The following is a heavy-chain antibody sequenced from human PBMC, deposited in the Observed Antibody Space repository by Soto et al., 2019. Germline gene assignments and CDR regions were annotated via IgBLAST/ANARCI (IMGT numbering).Heavy chain of an antibody. CDR3: VRGGGGGLFDP. V-gene: IGHV3-23*01. Sequence: GGSLRLSCAASGFTVSSYAMSWVRQAPGKGLEWVSDISGGGGCPAYADSVKGRFTISRDNAKRSLYLQMMSLTAEDTAIYYCVRGGGGGLFDPWGQGTMVTVSS. J-gene: IGHJ5*02. CDR1: GFTVSSYA. CDR2: ISGGGGCP. D-gene: IGHD2-15*01.